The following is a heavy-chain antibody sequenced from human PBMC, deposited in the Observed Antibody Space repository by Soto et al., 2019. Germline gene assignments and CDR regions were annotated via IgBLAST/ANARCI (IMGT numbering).Heavy chain of an antibody. CDR1: EFTFSVYS. V-gene: IGHV3-21*02. J-gene: IGHJ6*02. CDR2: ISSGSSYI. D-gene: IGHD3-10*01. CDR3: TRDRVKIRGGYYHYYGMDV. Sequence: DVQLEESGGGLVKPGGSLRLSCVASEFTFSVYSMNWVRQAPGKGLEWVSSISSGSSYIYYADSVKGRFTISRDNDKSSLFLHMNSLRVDDTAVYYCTRDRVKIRGGYYHYYGMDVWGQGTTVIVSS.